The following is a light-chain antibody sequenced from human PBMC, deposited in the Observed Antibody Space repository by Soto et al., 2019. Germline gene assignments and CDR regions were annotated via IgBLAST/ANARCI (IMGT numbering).Light chain of an antibody. J-gene: IGKJ4*01. CDR3: QQYDSSPVT. CDR1: QSVNNRF. V-gene: IGKV3-20*01. Sequence: EVVLTQSPGTLSLSPGERATLSCRASQSVNNRFLAWYQQKPGQAPRLVIYDISKRATGTPDRFSGSGSGTDFTLTISRLEPEDCAVYYCQQYDSSPVTFGGGTKVEIK. CDR2: DIS.